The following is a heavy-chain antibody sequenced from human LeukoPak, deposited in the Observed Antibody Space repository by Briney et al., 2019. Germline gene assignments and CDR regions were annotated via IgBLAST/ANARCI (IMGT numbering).Heavy chain of an antibody. Sequence: PSETLSLTCTVSGDSVGRGTYYWRWVRQPPGKGLEWIGFISYSGSTNYNPSLKSRITISVDMSKNQFSLKVRSVTAADTAVYYCARGPYVWGQGTMVTVSS. V-gene: IGHV4-61*01. CDR1: GDSVGRGTYY. J-gene: IGHJ3*01. CDR2: ISYSGST. CDR3: ARGPYV.